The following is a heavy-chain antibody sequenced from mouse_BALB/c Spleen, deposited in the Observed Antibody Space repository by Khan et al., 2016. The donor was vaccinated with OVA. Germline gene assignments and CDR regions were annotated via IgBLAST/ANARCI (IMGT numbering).Heavy chain of an antibody. CDR1: GYSITSDYA. CDR2: ISYSGNT. V-gene: IGHV3-2*02. Sequence: EVQLQESGPGLVKPSQSLSLTCTVTGYSITSDYAWNWIRQFPGNKLEWMGHISYSGNTKYNPSLKSLISITRDTSKNQFFLQLNSVTTEDTATYYCARIYGGDFDYWGQGTTLTVSS. D-gene: IGHD1-1*01. J-gene: IGHJ2*01. CDR3: ARIYGGDFDY.